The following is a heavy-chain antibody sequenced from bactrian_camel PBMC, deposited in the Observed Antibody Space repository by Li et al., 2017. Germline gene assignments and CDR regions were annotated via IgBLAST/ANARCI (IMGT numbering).Heavy chain of an antibody. D-gene: IGHD6*01. CDR1: RPIFRNCV. V-gene: IGHV3S53*01. CDR2: IFGGGTT. CDR3: AAREFDGGVPGSYPPVTLAT. Sequence: HVQLVESGGGSVQAGGSLKISCTTSRPIFRNCVMTWHRQAPGKEREAVAGIFGGGTTYYDDSVKGRFTIFQDNAKNTRYLQMDSLKPEDTAVYYCAAREFDGGVPGSYPPVTLATGARGPRLPS. J-gene: IGHJ6*01.